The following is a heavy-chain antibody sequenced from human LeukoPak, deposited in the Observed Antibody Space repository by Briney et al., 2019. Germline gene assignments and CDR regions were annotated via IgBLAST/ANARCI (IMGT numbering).Heavy chain of an antibody. CDR2: IYYSGST. D-gene: IGHD1-26*01. V-gene: IGHV4-59*08. J-gene: IGHJ3*02. CDR3: ARPYLSGSSDAFDI. CDR1: GGSISSYY. Sequence: SETLSLTCTVSGGSISSYYWSWIRQPPGKGLEWIGYIYYSGSTNYNPSLKSRVTISVDTSKNQFSLKLSSVTAADTAVYYCARPYLSGSSDAFDIWGQGAMVTVSS.